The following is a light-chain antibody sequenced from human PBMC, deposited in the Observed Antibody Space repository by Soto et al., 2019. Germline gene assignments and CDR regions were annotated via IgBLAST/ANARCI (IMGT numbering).Light chain of an antibody. J-gene: IGLJ2*01. V-gene: IGLV2-8*01. CDR2: DVS. CDR1: SSDVGGYNY. Sequence: QSALTQPPSASGSPGQSVTISCTGTSSDVGGYNYVSWYQQHPGKAPKLMISDVSKRPSGVPDRFSGYKSGNTASLTVSGIQAEDEDDYYLSSSAGNNNLVFGGGTKLTVL. CDR3: SSSAGNNNLV.